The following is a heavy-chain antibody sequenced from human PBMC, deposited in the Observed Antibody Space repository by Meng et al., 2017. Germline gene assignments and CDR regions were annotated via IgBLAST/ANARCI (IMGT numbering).Heavy chain of an antibody. V-gene: IGHV1-2*06. CDR3: ARGYLPYDSSGYYFDY. D-gene: IGHD3-22*01. J-gene: IGHJ4*02. CDR2: INPNSGGT. CDR1: GYTFTGYY. Sequence: QGEVAQYGAGVKKPGASVKVSCKASGYTFTGYYMHWVRQAPGQGLEWMGRINPNSGGTNYAQKFQGRVTMTRDTSISTAYMELSRLRSDDTAVYYCARGYLPYDSSGYYFDYWGQGTLVTVSS.